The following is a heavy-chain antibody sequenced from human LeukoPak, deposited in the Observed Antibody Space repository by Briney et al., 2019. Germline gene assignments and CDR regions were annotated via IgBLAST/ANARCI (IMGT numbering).Heavy chain of an antibody. CDR1: GGTFSSYG. J-gene: IGHJ2*01. V-gene: IGHV1-69*13. D-gene: IGHD6-13*01. Sequence: EASVKVSCKASGGTFSSYGISWVRQAPGQGLEWMGGIIPIFGTANYAQKFQGRVTITADESTSTAYMELSSLRSEDTAVYYCARAHVAAAGSSPWGYFDLWGRGTLVTVSS. CDR2: IIPIFGTA. CDR3: ARAHVAAAGSSPWGYFDL.